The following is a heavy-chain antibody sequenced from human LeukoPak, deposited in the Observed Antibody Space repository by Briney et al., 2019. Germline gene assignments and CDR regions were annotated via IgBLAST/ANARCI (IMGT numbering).Heavy chain of an antibody. CDR1: GYTFTSYG. D-gene: IGHD6-13*01. Sequence: ASVKVSCKASGYTFTSYGISWVRQAPGQGLEWMGWISAYNGNTNYAQKLQGRVTMTTDTSTSTAYMELRSLRSDDTAVYYCARDVSPSIAAAGTQFSSGFDPWGQGTLVTVSS. CDR3: ARDVSPSIAAAGTQFSSGFDP. V-gene: IGHV1-18*01. J-gene: IGHJ5*02. CDR2: ISAYNGNT.